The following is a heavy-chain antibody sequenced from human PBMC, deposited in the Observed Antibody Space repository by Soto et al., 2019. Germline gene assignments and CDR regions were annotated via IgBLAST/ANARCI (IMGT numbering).Heavy chain of an antibody. CDR3: ARYGGGGCPFDY. CDR2: ISGSGGST. J-gene: IGHJ4*02. V-gene: IGHV3-23*01. D-gene: IGHD3-16*01. Sequence: PGGSLRLSCAASGFTSSSYAMSWVRQAPGKGLEWVSAISGSGGSTYYADSVKGRFTISRDNAKNSLYLQMNSLRAEDTAVYYWARYGGGGCPFDYWGRGPLVTVSS. CDR1: GFTSSSYA.